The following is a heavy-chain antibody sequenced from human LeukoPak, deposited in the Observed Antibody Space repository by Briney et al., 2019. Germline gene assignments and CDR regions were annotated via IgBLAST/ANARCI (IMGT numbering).Heavy chain of an antibody. Sequence: SETLSLTCTVSGGSISSGSYYRSWIRQPAGKGLEWIGRIYTSGSTNYNPSLKSRVTISLDTSENHFSLELSSVTAADTAVYYCARVTTGGYYNYWGQGTLVTVSS. CDR3: ARVTTGGYYNY. CDR2: IYTSGST. CDR1: GGSISSGSYY. D-gene: IGHD3-22*01. V-gene: IGHV4-61*02. J-gene: IGHJ4*02.